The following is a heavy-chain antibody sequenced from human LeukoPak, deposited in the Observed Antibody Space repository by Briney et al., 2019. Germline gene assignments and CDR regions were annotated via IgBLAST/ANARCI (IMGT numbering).Heavy chain of an antibody. CDR1: GYTFTGYY. CDR2: MNPNSGNT. CDR3: ARGGSHYYDSSGTTGVDY. J-gene: IGHJ4*02. V-gene: IGHV1-8*02. Sequence: ASVKVSCKASGYTFTGYYMHWVRQAPGQGLEWMGWMNPNSGNTGYAQKFQGRVTMTRNTSISTAYMELSSLRSEDTAVYYCARGGSHYYDSSGTTGVDYWGQGTLVTVSS. D-gene: IGHD3-22*01.